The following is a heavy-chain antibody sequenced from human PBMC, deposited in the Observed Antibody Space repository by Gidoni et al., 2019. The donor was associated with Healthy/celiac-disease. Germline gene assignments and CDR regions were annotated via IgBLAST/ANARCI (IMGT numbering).Heavy chain of an antibody. V-gene: IGHV1-46*01. CDR3: ARDRGYYDSSGYYYVDFLDY. CDR1: GYTVTSYD. D-gene: IGHD3-22*01. J-gene: IGHJ4*02. Sequence: QVQLVQSGAEVKKPGASVKVSCKASGYTVTSYDMHWVRQAPGQGLEWMGIVNPSGGSTSYAQKFQGRVTMTRDTSTSTVSMELSSLRSEDTALYYCARDRGYYDSSGYYYVDFLDYWGQGTLVTVSS. CDR2: VNPSGGST.